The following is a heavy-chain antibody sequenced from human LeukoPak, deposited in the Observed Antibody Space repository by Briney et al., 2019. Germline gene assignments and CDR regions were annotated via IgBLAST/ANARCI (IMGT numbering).Heavy chain of an antibody. D-gene: IGHD3-10*01. J-gene: IGHJ5*02. Sequence: GASVKVSCKASGYTFTGYYMHWVRQAPGQGLEWMGWINPNSGGTNYAQKFQGRVTMTRDTSISTAYMELSRLRSDDTAVYYCARGRVLWFGELFRGFWFDPWGQGTLVTVSS. CDR3: ARGRVLWFGELFRGFWFDP. CDR2: INPNSGGT. V-gene: IGHV1-2*02. CDR1: GYTFTGYY.